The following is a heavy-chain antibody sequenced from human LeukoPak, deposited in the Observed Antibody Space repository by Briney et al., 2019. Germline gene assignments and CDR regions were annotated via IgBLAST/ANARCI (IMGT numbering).Heavy chain of an antibody. CDR2: IYYSGST. Sequence: PSETLSLTCTVSGGSISSYYWSWIRQPPGKGLEWIGYIYYSGSTNYNPSLKSRVTISVDTSKNQFSLKLSSVTAADTAVYYCVRDRGDPIATEQLFDYWGQGTLVTVSS. J-gene: IGHJ4*02. CDR3: VRDRGDPIATEQLFDY. V-gene: IGHV4-59*01. CDR1: GGSISSYY. D-gene: IGHD5-18*01.